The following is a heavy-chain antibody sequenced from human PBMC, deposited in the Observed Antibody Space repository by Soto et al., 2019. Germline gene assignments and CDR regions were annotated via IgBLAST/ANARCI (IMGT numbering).Heavy chain of an antibody. D-gene: IGHD3-22*01. CDR2: IYYSGST. V-gene: IGHV4-30-4*01. J-gene: IGHJ4*02. CDR1: GGSISSGDYY. CDR3: ARDGTDYYDSSGYNYYFDY. Sequence: PSETLSLTCTVSGGSISSGDYYWSWIRQPPGKGLEWIGYIYYSGSTYYNPSLKSRVTISVDTSKNQFSLKLSSVTAADTAVYYCARDGTDYYDSSGYNYYFDYWGQGTLVTVS.